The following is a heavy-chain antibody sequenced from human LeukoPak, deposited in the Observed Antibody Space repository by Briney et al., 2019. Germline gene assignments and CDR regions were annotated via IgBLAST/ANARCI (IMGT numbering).Heavy chain of an antibody. V-gene: IGHV4-39*01. J-gene: IGHJ4*02. CDR1: GGSISSSSYY. D-gene: IGHD3-16*02. CDR3: ARQDYDYVWGSYRSYYFDY. CDR2: IYYSGST. Sequence: PSETLSLTCTVSGGSISSSSYYWGWIRQPPGKGLDWIGSIYYSGSTYYNPSLKSRVTISVDTSKNQFSLKLSSVTAADTAVYYCARQDYDYVWGSYRSYYFDYWGQGTLVTVSS.